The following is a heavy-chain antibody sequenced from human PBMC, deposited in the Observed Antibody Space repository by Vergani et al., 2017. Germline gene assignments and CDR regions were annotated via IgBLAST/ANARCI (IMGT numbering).Heavy chain of an antibody. J-gene: IGHJ4*02. D-gene: IGHD2-8*01. V-gene: IGHV3-30*18. Sequence: QVQLVESGGGEVQPGRSLRLSCSAAGFPFSDYGVHWVRQAPGKGLEWVSVISYDGNKKNYADSVKGRFTISRDNSKDILYLQMDSLRSEDTALYYCAKYLRASTDGLPDSWCPGTLFIVSS. CDR2: ISYDGNKK. CDR3: AKYLRASTDGLPDS. CDR1: GFPFSDYG.